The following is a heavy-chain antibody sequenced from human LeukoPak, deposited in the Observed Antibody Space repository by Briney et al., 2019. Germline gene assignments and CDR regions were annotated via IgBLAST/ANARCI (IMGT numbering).Heavy chain of an antibody. Sequence: SETLSLTCTVSGGTISSYYWSWIRQPPGKGLEWIGYIYYSGSTNYNPSLKSRVTISVDTSKNQFSLKLSSVTAADTAVYYCARDAGYSGYDFEGPKYYYYYMDVWGKGTTVTVSS. D-gene: IGHD5-12*01. CDR3: ARDAGYSGYDFEGPKYYYYYMDV. V-gene: IGHV4-59*01. CDR1: GGTISSYY. J-gene: IGHJ6*03. CDR2: IYYSGST.